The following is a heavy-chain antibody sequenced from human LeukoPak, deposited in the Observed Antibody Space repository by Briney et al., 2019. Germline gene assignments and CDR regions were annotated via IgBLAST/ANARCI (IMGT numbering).Heavy chain of an antibody. CDR3: ARDRRYFDTGGLGGPDY. CDR1: GFPFSTYT. CDR2: ISSSSYI. D-gene: IGHD2-8*02. V-gene: IGHV3-21*01. Sequence: GGSLRLSCAASGFPFSTYTMNWVRQAPGKGLEWVSSISSSSYIYYADSMKGRFTISRDNAKNSLYLQMNNLRAEDTAVYYCARDRRYFDTGGLGGPDYWGQGTLVTVSS. J-gene: IGHJ4*02.